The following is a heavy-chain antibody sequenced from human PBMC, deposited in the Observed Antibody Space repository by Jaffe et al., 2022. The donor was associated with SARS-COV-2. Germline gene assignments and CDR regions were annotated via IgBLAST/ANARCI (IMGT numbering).Heavy chain of an antibody. CDR1: GDSISNYY. D-gene: IGHD3-10*01. CDR2: ISNSGST. CDR3: ARSLGSGSYFEY. Sequence: QVQLQESGPGLVKPSETLSLTCTVSGDSISNYYWSWIRQPPGKGLEWIGYISNSGSTKYNPSLKSRVTMSLDTSKNQFSLKLSSVTAADTAVYYCARSLGSGSYFEYWGRGTLVTVSS. V-gene: IGHV4-59*01. J-gene: IGHJ4*02.